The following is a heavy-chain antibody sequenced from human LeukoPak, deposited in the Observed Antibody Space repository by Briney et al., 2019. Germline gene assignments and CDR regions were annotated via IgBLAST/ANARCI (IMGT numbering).Heavy chain of an antibody. CDR1: GFTFSDAW. J-gene: IGHJ4*02. CDR2: IKSKTYGVTT. CDR3: ARDKTWGNQLLYY. Sequence: AGGSLRLSCAASGFTFSDAWMSWVRQAPGKGLEWVGRIKSKTYGVTTDYAAPVKGRFTISRDDSIDTLYLQMNSLKTEDTAVYYCARDKTWGNQLLYYWGQGTLVTVPS. V-gene: IGHV3-15*01. D-gene: IGHD2-2*01.